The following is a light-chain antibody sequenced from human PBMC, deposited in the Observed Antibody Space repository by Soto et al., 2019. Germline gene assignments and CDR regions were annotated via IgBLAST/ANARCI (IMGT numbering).Light chain of an antibody. CDR3: QQYGDWPPET. J-gene: IGKJ2*01. Sequence: EVVLTQSPATLSVSPGDRATLSCRASQSVSRNLAWYQQEPGQAPRLLSYGASTRATGVPARFSGSGSAPEFTLSISSLQSEDVAVYYCQQYGDWPPETFGQGTKLEI. CDR1: QSVSRN. CDR2: GAS. V-gene: IGKV3-15*01.